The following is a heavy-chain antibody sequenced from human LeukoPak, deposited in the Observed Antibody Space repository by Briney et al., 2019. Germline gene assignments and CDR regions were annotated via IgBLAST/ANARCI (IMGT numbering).Heavy chain of an antibody. D-gene: IGHD5-24*01. V-gene: IGHV3-64D*06. CDR3: VKAPGEMATMWGHYFDY. CDR2: ISSNGGRT. CDR1: GFTFSRDA. Sequence: GGSLRLSCSVYGFTFSRDAMHWVRQTPGKGLEHVSDISSNGGRTYYADSVKGRFTIPRDNSKNTLYLQMSSLRAEETAVYYCVKAPGEMATMWGHYFDYWGAGTPVTVSS. J-gene: IGHJ4*02.